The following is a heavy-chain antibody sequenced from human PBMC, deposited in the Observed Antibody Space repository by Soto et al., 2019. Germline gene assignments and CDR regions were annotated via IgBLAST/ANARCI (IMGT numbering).Heavy chain of an antibody. CDR2: IVVGSGNT. CDR3: AAEYYYGDSGPRGRIA. D-gene: IGHD3-22*01. Sequence: QMQLVQSGPEVKKPGTSVKVSCKASGFTFTHSAIQWVRQARGQSLEWIGWIVVGSGNTNYAPKFQVTVAITWDMSRSGACRVLSSRRSEATAVYHCAAEYYYGDSGPRGRIAWGQGSLVSVSS. V-gene: IGHV1-58*02. J-gene: IGHJ5*02. CDR1: GFTFTHSA.